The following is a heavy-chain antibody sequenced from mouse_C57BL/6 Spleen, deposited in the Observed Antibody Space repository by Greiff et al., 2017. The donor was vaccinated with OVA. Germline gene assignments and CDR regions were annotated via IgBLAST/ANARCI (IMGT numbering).Heavy chain of an antibody. CDR1: GYSITSGYY. V-gene: IGHV3-6*01. D-gene: IGHD2-2*01. CDR2: ISYNGNN. Sequence: EVKLPESGPGLVKPSQSLALTCSVTGYSITSGYYWNLIRQISGNKLEWMGHISYNGNNNYNPSLKNRISVTRDTSENQFFLKLNSVTTEDTATYYWARGGGYDVDWDFDVWGTGTTVTVSS. J-gene: IGHJ1*03. CDR3: ARGGGYDVDWDFDV.